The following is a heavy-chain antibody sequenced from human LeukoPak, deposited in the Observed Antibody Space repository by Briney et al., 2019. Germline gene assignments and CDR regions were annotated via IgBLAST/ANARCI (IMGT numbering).Heavy chain of an antibody. CDR1: GDSVSSNSAA. V-gene: IGHV6-1*01. CDR3: AREWQQLVPDYYYYGMDV. Sequence: SQTLSLTCAISGDSVSSNSAAWNWIRQSPSRGLEWLGRTYYRSKWYNDYAVSVRSRITINPDTSKNQFSLQLNSVTPEDTAVYYCAREWQQLVPDYYYYGMDVWGQGTTVTVSS. J-gene: IGHJ6*02. D-gene: IGHD6-13*01. CDR2: TYYRSKWYN.